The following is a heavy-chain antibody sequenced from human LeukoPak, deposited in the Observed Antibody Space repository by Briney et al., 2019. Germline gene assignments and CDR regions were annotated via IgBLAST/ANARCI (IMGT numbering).Heavy chain of an antibody. CDR3: ARPSPYGTTWAGAFDI. CDR1: GASISSNDYY. V-gene: IGHV4-39*01. D-gene: IGHD1-14*01. CDR2: INYRGIT. Sequence: SETLSLTCIVSGASISSNDYYWAWIRQPPGEGLEWIGSINYRGITYYNPSLESRVTITVDTSKNQFSLKLNSVTAADTAVYYCARPSPYGTTWAGAFDIWGQGTMVTVSS. J-gene: IGHJ3*02.